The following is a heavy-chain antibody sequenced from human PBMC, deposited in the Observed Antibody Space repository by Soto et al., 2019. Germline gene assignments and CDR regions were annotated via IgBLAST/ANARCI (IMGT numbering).Heavy chain of an antibody. CDR1: GFTFSSYA. Sequence: QVRLVESGGGVVQPGRSLRLSCAASGFTFSSYAMHWVRQAPGKGLEWVAVISYDGSNKYYADSVKGRFTISRDNSKNTLYLQMNSLRAEDTAVYYCARDGYCSSTSCYYGMDVWGQGTTVTVSS. J-gene: IGHJ6*02. CDR2: ISYDGSNK. V-gene: IGHV3-30-3*01. CDR3: ARDGYCSSTSCYYGMDV. D-gene: IGHD2-2*03.